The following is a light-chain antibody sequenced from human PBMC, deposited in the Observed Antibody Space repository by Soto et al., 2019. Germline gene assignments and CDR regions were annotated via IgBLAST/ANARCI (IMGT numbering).Light chain of an antibody. CDR3: QQSDNLPYT. CDR2: GAS. CDR1: QSVSSSY. J-gene: IGKJ2*01. V-gene: IGKV3-20*01. Sequence: EIVLTQSPGTLSLSPGERATLSCRASQSVSSSYLAWYQQKPGQAPRLLIYGASSRATGIPDRFSGSGSGTDCPLTIGRLEPEDFAVYYCQQSDNLPYTFGQGTKLEIK.